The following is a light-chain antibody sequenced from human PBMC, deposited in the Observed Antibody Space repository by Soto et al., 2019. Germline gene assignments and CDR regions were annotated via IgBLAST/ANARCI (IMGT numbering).Light chain of an antibody. J-gene: IGKJ3*01. V-gene: IGKV1-33*01. Sequence: DIQMTQSPSSLSASVGDRVTITCQASQDIRYYLNWYQHKPGKAPKLLIYDASTLETGVPSRFSGSGSGTDFTLTISSLQPEDFATYYCQQSSTAPFTFGPGTKVDIK. CDR1: QDIRYY. CDR3: QQSSTAPFT. CDR2: DAS.